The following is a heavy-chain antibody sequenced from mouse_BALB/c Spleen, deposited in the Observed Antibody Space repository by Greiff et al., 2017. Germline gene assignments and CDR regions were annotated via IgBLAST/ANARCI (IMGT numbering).Heavy chain of an antibody. CDR3: TRDYYGNAWFAY. CDR2: IYPGNSDT. V-gene: IGHV1-5*01. CDR1: GYSFTSYW. D-gene: IGHD2-1*01. J-gene: IGHJ3*01. Sequence: EVQLQESGTVLARPGASVKMSCKASGYSFTSYWMHWVKQRPGQGLEWIGAIYPGNSDTSYNQKFKGKAKLTAVTSASTAYMELSSLTNEDSAVYYCTRDYYGNAWFAYWGQGTLVTVSA.